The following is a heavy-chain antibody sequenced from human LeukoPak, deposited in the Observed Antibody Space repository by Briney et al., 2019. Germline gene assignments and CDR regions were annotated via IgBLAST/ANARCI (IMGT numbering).Heavy chain of an antibody. D-gene: IGHD5-24*01. CDR3: AKGGMATIPYYYYYMDV. J-gene: IGHJ6*03. CDR2: ISWDGGST. Sequence: GGSLRLSCAASGFTFDDYTMHWVCQAPGKGLEWVSLISWDGGSTYYADSVKGRFTISRDNSKNSLYLQMNSLRTEDTALYYCAKGGMATIPYYYYYMDVWGKGTTVTISS. V-gene: IGHV3-43*01. CDR1: GFTFDDYT.